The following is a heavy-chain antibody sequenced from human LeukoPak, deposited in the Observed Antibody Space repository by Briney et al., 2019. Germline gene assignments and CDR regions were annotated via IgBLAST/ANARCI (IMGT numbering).Heavy chain of an antibody. Sequence: GSLRLSCGVSGFDFSSYGMNWVRQAPGKGLEWIGYISHSGSTKYNPSLKSRVTISVDTSKNQFSLKVRSVTAADTAVYFCARPYSTSHAAAFDIWGQGTMVTVSS. CDR1: GFDFSSYG. CDR3: ARPYSTSHAAAFDI. V-gene: IGHV4-59*01. J-gene: IGHJ3*02. D-gene: IGHD2-2*01. CDR2: ISHSGST.